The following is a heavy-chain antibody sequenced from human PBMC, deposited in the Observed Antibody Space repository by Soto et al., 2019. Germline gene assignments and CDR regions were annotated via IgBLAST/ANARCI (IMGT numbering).Heavy chain of an antibody. J-gene: IGHJ4*02. V-gene: IGHV1-18*01. Sequence: QVQLVQSGAEVKKPGASVKVSCKASGYTFTSYSISWVRQAPGQGLEWMGWINPYNGNIKYAQKLQGRVTMTTDTSTSTAYMELRSLRPDDTAVYYCARDLNLGLAAGGGQGSLVTVSS. CDR1: GYTFTSYS. CDR3: ARDLNLGLAAG. D-gene: IGHD6-13*01. CDR2: INPYNGNI.